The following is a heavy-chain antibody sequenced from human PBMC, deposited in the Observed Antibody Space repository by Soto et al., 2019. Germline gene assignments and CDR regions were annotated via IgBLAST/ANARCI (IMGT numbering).Heavy chain of an antibody. CDR1: GFTFKTFV. CDR3: VRQRGVMTDFAYFDS. Sequence: GGSLRLSCAASGFTFKTFVMNWVRLAPGKGLEWVSYISGTTDTINFADSVRGRFTISRDNAKNSMFLQMDSLRDADTAVYYCVRQRGVMTDFAYFDSWGQGTLVTVSS. J-gene: IGHJ4*02. CDR2: ISGTTDTI. D-gene: IGHD2-21*02. V-gene: IGHV3-48*02.